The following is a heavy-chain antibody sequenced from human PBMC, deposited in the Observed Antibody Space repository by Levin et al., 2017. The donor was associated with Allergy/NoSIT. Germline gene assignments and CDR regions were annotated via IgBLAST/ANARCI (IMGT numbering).Heavy chain of an antibody. CDR3: ARDSNLIGFDS. J-gene: IGHJ4*02. V-gene: IGHV4-4*07. Sequence: TKYNSSLKSRATVSVDTSKNQFSLKLTSMTAADTATYYCARDSNLIGFDSWGQGTLVTVPS. CDR2: T.